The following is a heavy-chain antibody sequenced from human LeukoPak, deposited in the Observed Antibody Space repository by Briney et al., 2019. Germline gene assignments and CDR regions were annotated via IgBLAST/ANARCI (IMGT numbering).Heavy chain of an antibody. CDR1: GGSFSGYY. D-gene: IGHD1-1*01. CDR2: INHSGSI. V-gene: IGHV4-34*01. CDR3: ARGRYNWNTRPFDY. Sequence: PSETLSLTCAVYGGSFSGYYWSWIRQPPGKGLEWIGEINHSGSINYNPSLKSRVTISVDTSKNQFSLKLSSVTAADTAVYYCARGRYNWNTRPFDYWGQGTLVTVSS. J-gene: IGHJ4*02.